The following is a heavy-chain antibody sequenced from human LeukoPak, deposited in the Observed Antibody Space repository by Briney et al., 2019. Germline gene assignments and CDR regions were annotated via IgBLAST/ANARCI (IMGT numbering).Heavy chain of an antibody. CDR3: ARDPRHDYGDYDAFDI. D-gene: IGHD4-17*01. CDR2: MNPNSGNT. Sequence: ASVKVSCKASGYTFTSYDINWVRQATGQGLEWMGWMNPNSGNTGYAQKFQGRVTITRNTSISTAYMELSSLRSEDTAVYYCARDPRHDYGDYDAFDIWGQGTMVTVSS. V-gene: IGHV1-8*03. CDR1: GYTFTSYD. J-gene: IGHJ3*02.